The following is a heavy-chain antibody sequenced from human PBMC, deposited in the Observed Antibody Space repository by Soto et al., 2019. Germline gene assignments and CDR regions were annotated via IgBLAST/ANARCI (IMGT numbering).Heavy chain of an antibody. D-gene: IGHD3-3*01. CDR1: GFTFSSYA. CDR2: ISGSGGST. CDR3: AKDHYDFWSGYKEPYYYYGMDV. Sequence: SLRLSCAASGFTFSSYAMSWVCQAPGKGLEWVSAISGSGGSTYYADSVKGRFTISRDNSKNTLYLQMNSLRAEDTAVYYCAKDHYDFWSGYKEPYYYYGMDVWGQGTTVTVSS. J-gene: IGHJ6*02. V-gene: IGHV3-23*01.